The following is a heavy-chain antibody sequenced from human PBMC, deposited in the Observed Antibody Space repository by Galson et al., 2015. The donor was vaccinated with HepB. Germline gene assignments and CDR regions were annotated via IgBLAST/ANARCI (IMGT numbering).Heavy chain of an antibody. CDR2: INPNSGGT. CDR3: ARELGDCSGGSCYSTGRDYMDV. Sequence: SVKVSCKASGYAFTGYYMHWVRQAPGQGLEWMGWINPNSGGTHYAQEFQGRVTLTRDTSIGTAYMEVTRLRSDDTAVYYCARELGDCSGGSCYSTGRDYMDVWGKGTTVTVSS. V-gene: IGHV1-2*02. CDR1: GYAFTGYY. D-gene: IGHD2-15*01. J-gene: IGHJ6*03.